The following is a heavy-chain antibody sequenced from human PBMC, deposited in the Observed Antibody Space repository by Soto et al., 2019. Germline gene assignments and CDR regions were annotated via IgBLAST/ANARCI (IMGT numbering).Heavy chain of an antibody. V-gene: IGHV4-39*01. CDR3: GRSGYGDYAYYYYIDV. J-gene: IGHJ6*03. CDR2: IYYSGST. D-gene: IGHD4-17*01. CDR1: GASISSSSYY. Sequence: SETLSLTCTVSGASISSSSYYWGWIRQPPGKGLEWIGTIYYSGSTYYNPSLKSRVTISVDTSKKQYSLRLSSVTAADTAVYYCGRSGYGDYAYYYYIDVWGKGTTVTVSS.